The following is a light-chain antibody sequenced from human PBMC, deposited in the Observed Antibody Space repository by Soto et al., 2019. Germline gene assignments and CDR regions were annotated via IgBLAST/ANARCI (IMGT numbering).Light chain of an antibody. CDR2: DVN. CDR3: SSYAGTNTLVL. J-gene: IGLJ2*01. CDR1: SSDIGGYNY. Sequence: QSALTQPASVSGSPGQSITISCTGTSSDIGGYNYVSWFQQHPGKAPKLIIYDVNNQPSGVSNRFSGSKSGTTASLAISGLQAEDEAEYFCSSYAGTNTLVLFGGGTQLTVL. V-gene: IGLV2-14*01.